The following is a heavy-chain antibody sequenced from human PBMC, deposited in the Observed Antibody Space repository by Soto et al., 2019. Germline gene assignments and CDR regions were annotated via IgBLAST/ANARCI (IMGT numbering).Heavy chain of an antibody. J-gene: IGHJ4*02. V-gene: IGHV4-59*01. Sequence: SETLSLTCTVAGGSMSSYNWSWLRRAPGKGLEWIGYIYYSGSTVYNPSLKSRVTMSLDSSKNQFSLKLSSVTAADTAVYYCAGDYGSGSYRFDYWGQGTLVTVSS. CDR1: GGSMSSYN. D-gene: IGHD3-10*01. CDR2: IYYSGST. CDR3: AGDYGSGSYRFDY.